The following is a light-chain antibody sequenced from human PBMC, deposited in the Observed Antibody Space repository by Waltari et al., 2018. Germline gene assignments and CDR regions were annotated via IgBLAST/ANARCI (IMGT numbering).Light chain of an antibody. CDR1: QSIGDW. CDR3: QYYYLYSRG. V-gene: IGKV1-5*03. J-gene: IGKJ2*03. CDR2: MAS. Sequence: DIQMTQSPSTLSASVGDRVTITCRASQSIGDWMAWDQQEPGKAPKLLIYMASTLQSGVPSRFSGSGSGTEFTLTISSLQPDDFGSYYCQYYYLYSRGFGQGTKVEIK.